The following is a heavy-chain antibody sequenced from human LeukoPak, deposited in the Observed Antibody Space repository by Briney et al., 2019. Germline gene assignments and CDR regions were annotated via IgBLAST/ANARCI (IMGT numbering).Heavy chain of an antibody. D-gene: IGHD4-17*01. J-gene: IGHJ2*01. CDR1: DGSISSYY. CDR3: ARLATTVTTNWYFDL. V-gene: IGHV4-59*08. Sequence: SETLSLTCTVSDGSISSYYWSWIRQPPGKGLEWIGYIYYSGSTNYNPSLKSRVTISVDTSKNQFSLKLSSVTAADTAVYYCARLATTVTTNWYFDLWGRGTLVTVSS. CDR2: IYYSGST.